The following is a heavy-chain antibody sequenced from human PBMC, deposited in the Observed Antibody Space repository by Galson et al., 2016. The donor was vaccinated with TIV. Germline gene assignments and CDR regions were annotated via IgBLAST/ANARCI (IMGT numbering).Heavy chain of an antibody. Sequence: SVKVSCKASGSIFSSYTIFWVRQAPGQGLEWMGRIIPIIGMTNYAQKFQGRVTITADTSTNTAYMELGSLRSEDTAIYCCARAGVGAAPDGGDYRGQGTLVNVSS. V-gene: IGHV1-69*02. CDR2: IIPIIGMT. J-gene: IGHJ4*02. CDR1: GSIFSSYT. D-gene: IGHD6-6*01. CDR3: ARAGVGAAPDGGDY.